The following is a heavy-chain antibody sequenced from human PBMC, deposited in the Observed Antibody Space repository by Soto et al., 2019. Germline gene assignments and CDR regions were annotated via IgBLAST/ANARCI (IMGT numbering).Heavy chain of an antibody. V-gene: IGHV3-74*01. D-gene: IGHD5-12*01. J-gene: IGHJ4*02. CDR1: GFTFSSYW. Sequence: PGGSLRLSXAASGFTFSSYWMHWVRQAPGKGLVWVSRIKGDGSETNYADSVKGRFTISRDNAKNTLYLQLNSLRAEDTAVYYCLRGNSGYGNFDYWGQGTRVTVSS. CDR3: LRGNSGYGNFDY. CDR2: IKGDGSET.